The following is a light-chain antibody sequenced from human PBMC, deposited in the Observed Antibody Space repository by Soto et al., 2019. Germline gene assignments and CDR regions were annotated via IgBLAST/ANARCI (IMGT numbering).Light chain of an antibody. CDR1: QSVSSSY. CDR2: GAS. J-gene: IGKJ1*01. Sequence: SLLPWERVTLSFRASQSVSSSYLTWYQQKPGQAPRLLMYGASTRATGIPARFSGSGSGTDFTLTISRLEPEDFAVYYCQQYGSSPRTFGQRTKVDIK. V-gene: IGKV3-20*01. CDR3: QQYGSSPRT.